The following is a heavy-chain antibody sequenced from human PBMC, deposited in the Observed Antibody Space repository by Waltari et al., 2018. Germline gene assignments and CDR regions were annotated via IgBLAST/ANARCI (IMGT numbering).Heavy chain of an antibody. J-gene: IGHJ3*02. CDR1: DVTFTSYL. V-gene: IGHV1-69*10. CDR3: AREYSGSYSGQGGTAFDI. D-gene: IGHD1-26*01. Sequence: QVQLVHSGAEVKKPGSSVKFSCKASDVTFTSYLTSWVRQAPAPGLEWMGGIIPILGIANYAQKFQGRVTITADKSTSTAYMELSSLRSEDTAVYYCAREYSGSYSGQGGTAFDIWGQGTMVTVSS. CDR2: IIPILGIA.